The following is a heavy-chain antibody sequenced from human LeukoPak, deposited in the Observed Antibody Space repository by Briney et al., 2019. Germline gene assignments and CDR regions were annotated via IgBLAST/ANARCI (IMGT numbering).Heavy chain of an antibody. CDR1: GFIFSSSW. CDR2: IKQDGGEK. Sequence: GGSLRLSCAASGFIFSSSWMNWVRQAPGKGLEWVANIKQDGGEKYYVDSVKGRFTISRDNARNSLYLQMNSLRAEDTAVYYCARTAIAAAAFYNWFDSWGQGTLVTVSS. CDR3: ARTAIAAAAFYNWFDS. D-gene: IGHD6-13*01. J-gene: IGHJ5*01. V-gene: IGHV3-7*01.